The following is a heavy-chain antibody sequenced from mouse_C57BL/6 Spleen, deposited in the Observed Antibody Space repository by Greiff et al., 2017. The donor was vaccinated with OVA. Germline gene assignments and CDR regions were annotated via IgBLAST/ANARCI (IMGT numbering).Heavy chain of an antibody. CDR2: IYPGDGDT. V-gene: IGHV1-82*01. CDR3: ARCGYYGDFDV. Sequence: VQLQQSGPELVKPGASVKISCKASGYAFSSSWMNWVKQRPGQGLEWIGRIYPGDGDTNYNGKFKGKATLTADKSSSTAYMQLSSLTSEDSAVYFCARCGYYGDFDVWGTGTTVTVSS. CDR1: GYAFSSSW. J-gene: IGHJ1*03. D-gene: IGHD2-2*01.